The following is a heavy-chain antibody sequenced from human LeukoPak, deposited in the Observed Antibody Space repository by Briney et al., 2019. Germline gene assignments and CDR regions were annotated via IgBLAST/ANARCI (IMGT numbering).Heavy chain of an antibody. J-gene: IGHJ5*02. CDR3: ARNGVADNWFDP. V-gene: IGHV1-2*02. CDR1: GYTFTGYY. CDR2: INPNSGGT. Sequence: ASVKVSCKASGYTFTGYYMHWVRQAPGQGLEWMGWINPNSGGTNYAQKLQGRVTMTRDTSISTAYMELSRLRSDDTAVYYCARNGVADNWFDPWGQGTLVTVSS. D-gene: IGHD3-3*01.